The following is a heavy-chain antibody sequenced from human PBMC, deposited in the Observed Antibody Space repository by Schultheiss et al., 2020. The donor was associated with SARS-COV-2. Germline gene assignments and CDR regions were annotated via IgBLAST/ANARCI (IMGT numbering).Heavy chain of an antibody. D-gene: IGHD2-21*01. CDR3: ARGPTIEALVAVPLDQ. CDR2: INPNSGGT. Sequence: ASVKVSCKASGYTFTGYYMHWVRQAPGQGLEWMGWINPNSGGTNYAQKFQGRVTMTRDTSISTAYMELTSLRSDDTAVYYCARGPTIEALVAVPLDQWGQGTLVTVSS. CDR1: GYTFTGYY. V-gene: IGHV1-2*02. J-gene: IGHJ4*02.